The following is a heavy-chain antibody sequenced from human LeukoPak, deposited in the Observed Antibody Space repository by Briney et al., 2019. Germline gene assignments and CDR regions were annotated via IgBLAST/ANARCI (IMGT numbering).Heavy chain of an antibody. CDR3: ARAYYDSSGYYGGMDY. CDR2: IYYSGST. CDR1: GGSISSYY. V-gene: IGHV4-59*08. Sequence: SETLSLTCTVSGGSISSYYWSWIRQPPGKGLDWIGYIYYSGSTNYNPSLKSRVTISVDTSKNQFSLKLSSVTAADTAVYYCARAYYDSSGYYGGMDYWGQGTLVTVSS. D-gene: IGHD3-22*01. J-gene: IGHJ4*02.